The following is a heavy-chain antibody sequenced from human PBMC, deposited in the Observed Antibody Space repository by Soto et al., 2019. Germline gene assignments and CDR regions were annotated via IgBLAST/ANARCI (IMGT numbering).Heavy chain of an antibody. J-gene: IGHJ4*02. CDR3: VGTGTMVDY. D-gene: IGHD1-7*01. CDR2: FYYTGDG. V-gene: IGHV4-30-4*08. Sequence: QVQLQESGPGLVKPSQTLSLTCSVSGASITSGDYYWSWVRQPPGKGLEWIGYFYYTGDGYYNPALESRLSISLDSSKNQFSLELRSVSAADTAIYYCVGTGTMVDYWGQGTLVTVSS. CDR1: GASITSGDYY.